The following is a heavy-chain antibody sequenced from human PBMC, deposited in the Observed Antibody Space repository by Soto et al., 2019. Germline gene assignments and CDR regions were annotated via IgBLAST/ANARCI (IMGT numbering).Heavy chain of an antibody. D-gene: IGHD5-12*01. CDR3: EIDQVSGYAIKLLYFYNMYV. V-gene: IGHV1-69*12. J-gene: IGHJ6*02. Sequence: QVQLVQSGAEVKKPGSSVKVSCKASGGTFSSYAISWVRQAPGQGLEWMGGIIPIFGTANYAQKFQCRVTITADESTSTAYMELSSLRSEDTAVYYCEIDQVSGYAIKLLYFYNMYVWGQGNTVTVSS. CDR1: GGTFSSYA. CDR2: IIPIFGTA.